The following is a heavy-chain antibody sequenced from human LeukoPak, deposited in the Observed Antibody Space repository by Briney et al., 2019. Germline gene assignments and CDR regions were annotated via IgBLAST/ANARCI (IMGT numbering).Heavy chain of an antibody. Sequence: PSETLSLTCTVSGGSISSSSYYWGWIRQPPGKGLEWIGSIYYSGSTYYNPSLKSRVTISVDTSKNQFSLKLSSVTAADTAVYFCARHSSYALRHSGYYYRMDVWGQGTTVTVSS. CDR3: ARHSSYALRHSGYYYRMDV. CDR2: IYYSGST. V-gene: IGHV4-39*01. J-gene: IGHJ6*02. D-gene: IGHD2-8*01. CDR1: GGSISSSSYY.